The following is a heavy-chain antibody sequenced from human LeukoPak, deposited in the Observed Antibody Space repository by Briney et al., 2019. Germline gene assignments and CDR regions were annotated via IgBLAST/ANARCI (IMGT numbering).Heavy chain of an antibody. CDR1: GFTFSSYG. J-gene: IGHJ4*02. D-gene: IGHD3-22*01. V-gene: IGHV3-23*01. CDR3: ANYYDRMGGVY. Sequence: GGSLRLSCAASGFTFSSYGMSWVRQAPGKGLEWVSAISGSGGSTYYADSVKGRFTISRDNSKNTLYLQMNSLRAEDTAVYYCANYYDRMGGVYWDQGTLVTVSS. CDR2: ISGSGGST.